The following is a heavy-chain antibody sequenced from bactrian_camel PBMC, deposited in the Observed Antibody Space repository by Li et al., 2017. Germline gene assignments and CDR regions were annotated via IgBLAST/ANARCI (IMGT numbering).Heavy chain of an antibody. Sequence: DVQLVESGGGLVQPGGSLRLSCAASGFTFSSFAMSWVLQAPGKGLEWISSIDSDGGDTYYADSAKGRFTISRDNAKNTVYLQMNSLNSDDSAVYYCVRMVVSLSTYGMGYWGQGTQVTVS. CDR1: GFTFSSFA. D-gene: IGHD2*01. CDR2: IDSDGGDT. J-gene: IGHJ7*01. V-gene: IGHV3S2*01.